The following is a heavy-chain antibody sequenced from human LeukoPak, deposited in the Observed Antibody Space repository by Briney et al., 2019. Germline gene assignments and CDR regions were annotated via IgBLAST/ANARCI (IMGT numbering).Heavy chain of an antibody. CDR3: ARSRQEGYYSYYYGMDV. V-gene: IGHV3-7*01. J-gene: IGHJ6*02. CDR1: GFTFSSYW. Sequence: PGGSLRLSCAASGFTFSSYWMSWVRQAPGKGLEWVANIKQDGSEKHYVDSVKGRFTISRDNAKNSLYLQMNSLRAEDTAVYYCARSRQEGYYSYYYGMDVWGQGTTVTVSS. CDR2: IKQDGSEK.